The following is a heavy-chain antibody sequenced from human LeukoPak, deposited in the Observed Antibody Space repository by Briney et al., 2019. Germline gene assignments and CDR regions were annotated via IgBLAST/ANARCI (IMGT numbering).Heavy chain of an antibody. CDR3: ARVGGYCSSTSCYTYYYYGMDV. Sequence: SETLSLTFTVSGDSISSGGYYWSCIRQHPGKGLEWIVYIYYSGSTYYNPSLKSRVTISVDTSKNQFSLKLSSVTAADTAVYYCARVGGYCSSTSCYTYYYYGMDVWGQGTTVTVSS. J-gene: IGHJ6*02. CDR1: GDSISSGGYY. CDR2: IYYSGST. D-gene: IGHD2-2*02. V-gene: IGHV4-31*03.